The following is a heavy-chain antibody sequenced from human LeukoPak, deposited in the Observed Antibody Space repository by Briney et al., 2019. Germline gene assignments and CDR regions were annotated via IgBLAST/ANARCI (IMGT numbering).Heavy chain of an antibody. D-gene: IGHD3-10*01. CDR1: GFTCSSYA. CDR2: IGDSGATT. CDR3: ASFHYYGSGAYYLSY. J-gene: IGHJ4*02. V-gene: IGHV3-23*01. Sequence: GGSLRLSCAASGFTCSSYAMSWVRQAPGKGLEWVPDIGDSGATTYYADSVKGRFTISRDNSKNTLYLQMSSLRAEDTAVYFCASFHYYGSGAYYLSYWGQGTLVTVSS.